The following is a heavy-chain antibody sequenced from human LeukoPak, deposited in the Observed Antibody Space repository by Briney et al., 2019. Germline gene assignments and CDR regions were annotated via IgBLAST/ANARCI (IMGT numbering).Heavy chain of an antibody. CDR2: ISWNSGSI. CDR3: AKDSGSGDFNY. Sequence: GGSLRLSCAASGFTFDDYAMHWVRQAPGKGLEWVSGISWNSGSIGYADSVKGRFTISRDNAKNSLYLQMNSLRAEDTAVYYCAKDSGSGDFNYWGQGTLVTVSS. V-gene: IGHV3-9*01. CDR1: GFTFDDYA. J-gene: IGHJ4*02. D-gene: IGHD7-27*01.